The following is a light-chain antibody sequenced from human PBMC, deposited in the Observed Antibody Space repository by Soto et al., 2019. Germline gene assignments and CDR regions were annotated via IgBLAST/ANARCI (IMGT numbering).Light chain of an antibody. CDR3: QQYKSYSPT. CDR1: QSISNC. CDR2: TAS. Sequence: DTQMTQSPSTLSASVGDRVTITCRASQSISNCLAWYQQRPGRAPNLLIHTASTLKSGVPSRFSGSGSGTEFTLTISSLQPDDFATYYCQQYKSYSPTF. V-gene: IGKV1-5*03. J-gene: IGKJ1*01.